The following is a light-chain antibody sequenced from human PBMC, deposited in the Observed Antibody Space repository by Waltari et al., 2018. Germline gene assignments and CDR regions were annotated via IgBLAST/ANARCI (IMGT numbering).Light chain of an antibody. CDR3: HQHYTTPWT. CDR1: RNVFYTDNNNNY. Sequence: DIAMTQSPDSLAVSLGERATINCKSSRNVFYTDNNNNYLNWYQQKPGQPPQLLISWASTRESGVPDRFIGSGSGTDFTLTISSLQAEDVAVYYCHQHYTTPWTFGQGTLVEL. V-gene: IGKV4-1*01. CDR2: WAS. J-gene: IGKJ1*01.